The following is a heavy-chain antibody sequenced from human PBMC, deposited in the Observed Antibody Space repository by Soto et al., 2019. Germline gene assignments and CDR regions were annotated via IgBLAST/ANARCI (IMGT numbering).Heavy chain of an antibody. CDR3: ARAAYYHDSSGYSNNWFDP. V-gene: IGHV1-46*01. D-gene: IGHD3-22*01. CDR2: INPSGGST. J-gene: IGHJ5*02. Sequence: ASVKVSCKASGYTFTSYYMHWVRQAPGQGLEWMGIINPSGGSTSYAQKFQGRVTITADKSTSTAYMELSSLRSEDTAVYYCARAAYYHDSSGYSNNWFDPWGQGTLVTVSS. CDR1: GYTFTSYY.